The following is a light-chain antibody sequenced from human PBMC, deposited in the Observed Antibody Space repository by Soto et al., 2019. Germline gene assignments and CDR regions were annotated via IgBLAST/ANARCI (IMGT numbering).Light chain of an antibody. J-gene: IGLJ3*02. Sequence: QSALTQPPSASRSPGQSVTISCTGTSSDAGGYNYVSWYQQYPGRAPKLMIYEVTKRPSGVPDRFSGSKSGNTASLTVSGLQAEDEADYYCSSYAASNNFYFVFGGGTKVTVL. V-gene: IGLV2-8*02. CDR1: SSDAGGYNY. CDR3: SSYAASNNFYFV. CDR2: EVT.